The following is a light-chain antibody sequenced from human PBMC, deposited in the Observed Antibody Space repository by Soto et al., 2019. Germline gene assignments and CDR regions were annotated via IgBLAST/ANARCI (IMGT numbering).Light chain of an antibody. V-gene: IGKV3-20*01. CDR2: GAS. J-gene: IGKJ1*01. CDR3: QQYGSSWT. CDR1: QSVSSSY. Sequence: EIVLTQSPGTLSLSPGERATLSCRASQSVSSSYLAWYQQKPGQAPRLLIYGASSRATGIPDRFSVSGSRTDFTLTISRLEPEFFAVYYCQQYGSSWTFGQGTKVEIK.